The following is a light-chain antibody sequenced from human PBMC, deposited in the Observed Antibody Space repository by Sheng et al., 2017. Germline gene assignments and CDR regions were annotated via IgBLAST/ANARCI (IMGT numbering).Light chain of an antibody. CDR1: SSEVGGYKY. CDR2: DVS. J-gene: IGLJ1*01. Sequence: SVLVQPASVSGSPGQSITISCTGTSSEVGGYKYVSWYQQNPGKAPKLMIFDVSNRPSGVSSRFSGSKSGDMASLTISGLQAEDEADYYCCSYTSGSTFVFGTGTTVTVL. V-gene: IGLV2-14*03. CDR3: CSYTSGSTFV.